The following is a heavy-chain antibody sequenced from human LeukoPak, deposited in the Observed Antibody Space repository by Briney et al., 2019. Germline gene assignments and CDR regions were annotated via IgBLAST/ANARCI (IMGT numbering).Heavy chain of an antibody. CDR3: AKEGWDSSGWSVH. CDR2: LGIAGDT. Sequence: GGSLRLSCAASGFTVSSYAMHWVRQPIGKGLEWVSALGIAGDTFYPGSVKGRFTISRDNSKNTLYLQMNSLRAEDTAVYYCAKEGWDSSGWSVHWGQGTLVTVSS. D-gene: IGHD6-19*01. CDR1: GFTVSSYA. V-gene: IGHV3-13*01. J-gene: IGHJ4*02.